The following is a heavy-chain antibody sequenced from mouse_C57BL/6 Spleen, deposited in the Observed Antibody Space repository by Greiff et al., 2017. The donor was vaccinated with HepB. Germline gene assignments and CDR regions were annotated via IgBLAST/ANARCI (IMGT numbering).Heavy chain of an antibody. D-gene: IGHD1-1*01. Sequence: QVQLQQSGPELVKPGASVKISCKASGYAFSSSWMNWVKQRPGKGLEWIGRIYPGDGDANYNGKFKGKATLTADKSSSKAYMQLSSLTSEDSAVYFCARSGYYGSSPYAMDYWGQGTSVTVSS. CDR2: IYPGDGDA. V-gene: IGHV1-82*01. J-gene: IGHJ4*01. CDR3: ARSGYYGSSPYAMDY. CDR1: GYAFSSSW.